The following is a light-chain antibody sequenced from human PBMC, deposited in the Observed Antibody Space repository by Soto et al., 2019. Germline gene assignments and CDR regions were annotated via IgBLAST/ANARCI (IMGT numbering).Light chain of an antibody. CDR1: QSISSW. V-gene: IGKV1-5*01. CDR3: QQYNSYWT. CDR2: DAS. J-gene: IGKJ1*01. Sequence: DIQMTQSPSTLSGSVGDRVTITCRASQSISSWLAWYQQXPGKAPKILIYDASSLESGVPSRFSGRGSGTEFTLTISSLQPDDFATYYCQQYNSYWTFGQGTKVDIK.